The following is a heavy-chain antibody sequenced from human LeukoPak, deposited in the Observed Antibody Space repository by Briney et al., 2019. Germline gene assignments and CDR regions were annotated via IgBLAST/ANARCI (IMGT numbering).Heavy chain of an antibody. J-gene: IGHJ4*02. CDR1: GGSISSYY. V-gene: IGHV4-59*01. Sequence: PSETLSLTCTVSGGSISSYYWSWIRQPPGKGLEWIGYIYYSGSTNYNPSLKSRVTISVDTSKNQFSLKLSSVTAADTAVYYCATDRPDYYDSSGGKVGLDYWGQGTLVTVSS. D-gene: IGHD3-22*01. CDR2: IYYSGST. CDR3: ATDRPDYYDSSGGKVGLDY.